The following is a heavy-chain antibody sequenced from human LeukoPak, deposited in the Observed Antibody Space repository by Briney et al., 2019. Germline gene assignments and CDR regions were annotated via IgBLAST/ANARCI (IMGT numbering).Heavy chain of an antibody. J-gene: IGHJ4*02. D-gene: IGHD2-8*01. CDR1: GFTFSSYA. CDR2: ISGSGGST. V-gene: IGHV3-23*01. Sequence: GGSLRLSCAASGFTFSSYAMSWVRQAPGKGLEWVSAISGSGGSTYYADSVKGRFTISRDNSKNTLYLQMNSLRAEDTAVYYCAKPPRRYCTNGVCYYFDYWGQGTLVTVSS. CDR3: AKPPRRYCTNGVCYYFDY.